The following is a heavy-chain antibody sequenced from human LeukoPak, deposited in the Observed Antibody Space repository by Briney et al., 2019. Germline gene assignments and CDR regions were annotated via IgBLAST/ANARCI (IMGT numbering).Heavy chain of an antibody. CDR1: GFTFSSYV. D-gene: IGHD4-23*01. Sequence: GGSLRLSCAASGFTFSSYVMSWVRQAPGKGLEWVSVISGSGGSTYYADSVKGRFTISRDNSKNTLYLQMNSLRAEDTAVYYCAKNDYGGNPVAIDYWGQGALVTVSS. CDR3: AKNDYGGNPVAIDY. V-gene: IGHV3-23*01. CDR2: ISGSGGST. J-gene: IGHJ4*02.